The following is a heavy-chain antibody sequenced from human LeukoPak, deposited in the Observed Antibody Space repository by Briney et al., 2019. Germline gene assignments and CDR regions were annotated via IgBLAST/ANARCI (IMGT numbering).Heavy chain of an antibody. CDR1: GYTFTSYD. CDR3: ARLNPQGISMIDDAFDI. J-gene: IGHJ3*02. D-gene: IGHD3-22*01. Sequence: ASVKVSCKASGYTFTSYDINCVRQATGQGLEWMAWMNPNSGNTGYAQKFQGRLTMTRNTSISTAYMELSRLRSEDTAVYYCARLNPQGISMIDDAFDIWGQGTMVTVSS. CDR2: MNPNSGNT. V-gene: IGHV1-8*01.